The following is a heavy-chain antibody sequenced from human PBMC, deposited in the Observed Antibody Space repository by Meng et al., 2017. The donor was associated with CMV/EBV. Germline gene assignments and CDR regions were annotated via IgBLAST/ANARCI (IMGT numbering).Heavy chain of an antibody. CDR3: ARQLGQKTYYFDY. V-gene: IGHV4-39*01. CDR2: IYYSGST. D-gene: IGHD7-27*01. Sequence: SETLSLTCTVSGGPISSSSYYWGWIRQPPGKGLEWIGSIYYSGSTYYNPSLKSRVTISVDTSKNQFSLKLSSVTAADTAVYYCARQLGQKTYYFDYWGQGTLVTVSS. J-gene: IGHJ4*02. CDR1: GGPISSSSYY.